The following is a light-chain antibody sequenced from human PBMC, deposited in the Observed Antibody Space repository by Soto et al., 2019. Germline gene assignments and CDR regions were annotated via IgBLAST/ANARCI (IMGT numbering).Light chain of an antibody. V-gene: IGKV3-20*01. Sequence: EILLTQSPGTLSLSPGERGTLSCRASQSISSSHLAWYQQKPGQAPRLLIYGASSRATGIPDRFSGSGSGTDFTLTISRLEPEDSAVYYCQQYDISPRTFGQGTKVDIK. J-gene: IGKJ1*01. CDR3: QQYDISPRT. CDR2: GAS. CDR1: QSISSSH.